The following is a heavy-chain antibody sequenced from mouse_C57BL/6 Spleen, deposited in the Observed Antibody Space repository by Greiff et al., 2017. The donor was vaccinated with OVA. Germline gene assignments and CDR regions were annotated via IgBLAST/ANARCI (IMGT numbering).Heavy chain of an antibody. V-gene: IGHV5-4*01. CDR1: GFTFSSYA. CDR2: ISDGGSYT. CDR3: ARDRYSNYWYCDV. Sequence: DVKLVESGGGLVKPGGSLKLSCAASGFTFSSYAMSWVRQTPEKRLEWVATISDGGSYTYYPDNVKGRFTISRDNAKNNLYLQMSHLKSEDTAMYYCARDRYSNYWYCDVWGTGTTVTVSS. D-gene: IGHD2-5*01. J-gene: IGHJ1*03.